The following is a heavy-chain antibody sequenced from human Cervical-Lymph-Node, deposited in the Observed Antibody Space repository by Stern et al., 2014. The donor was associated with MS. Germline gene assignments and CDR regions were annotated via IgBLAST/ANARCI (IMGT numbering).Heavy chain of an antibody. D-gene: IGHD4-17*01. V-gene: IGHV3-21*01. CDR2: ISNTSTHT. CDR1: GFTFSHYS. J-gene: IGHJ4*02. Sequence: DVQLVESGGGLVQPGESLRLSCDASGFTFSHYSINWVRQAPGKGLEWISSISNTSTHTYYADSVEGRFTISRDSAKDSVSLHMVSLRAEDTAVYYCARARVGDYARSPHLDSWGQGTLVTVSS. CDR3: ARARVGDYARSPHLDS.